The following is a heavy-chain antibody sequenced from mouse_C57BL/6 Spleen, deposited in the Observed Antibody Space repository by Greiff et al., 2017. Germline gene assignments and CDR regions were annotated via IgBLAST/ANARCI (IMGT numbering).Heavy chain of an antibody. CDR1: GFSLTSYG. CDR2: IWSGGST. Sequence: VQLQQSGPGLVQPSQSLSITCTVSGFSLTSYGVHWVRQSPGKGLEWLGVIWSGGSTDYNAAFISRLSISKDNSKSQVFFKMNSLQADDTAIYYCARSPYYDYDRSYAMDYWGQGTSVTVSS. J-gene: IGHJ4*01. CDR3: ARSPYYDYDRSYAMDY. V-gene: IGHV2-2*01. D-gene: IGHD2-4*01.